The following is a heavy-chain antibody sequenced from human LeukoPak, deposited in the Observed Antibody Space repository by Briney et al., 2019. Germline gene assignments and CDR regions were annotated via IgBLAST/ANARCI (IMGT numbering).Heavy chain of an antibody. V-gene: IGHV4-59*01. Sequence: SETLSLTCTVSGGSIRSYYWSWIRQPPGKGLEWIGYIYYSGSTNYNPSLKSRVTISVDTSKNQFSLKLSSVTAADTAVYYCARGPRGLRYFDWLPFDYWGQGTLVTVSS. CDR3: ARGPRGLRYFDWLPFDY. CDR2: IYYSGST. J-gene: IGHJ4*02. CDR1: GGSIRSYY. D-gene: IGHD3-9*01.